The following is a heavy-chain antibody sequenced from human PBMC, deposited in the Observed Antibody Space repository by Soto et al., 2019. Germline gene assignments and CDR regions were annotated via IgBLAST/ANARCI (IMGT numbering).Heavy chain of an antibody. V-gene: IGHV1-18*01. CDR2: ISAYNGNT. CDR1: GYTFTSYG. J-gene: IGHJ4*02. CDR3: ARDSPPVDY. Sequence: GASVKVSCKASGYTFTSYGISWVRQAPGQGLEWMGWISAYNGNTKYSQKFQGRVTITRDTSASTAYMELRSLRSDDTAVYYCARDSPPVDYWVQGTLVTVSS.